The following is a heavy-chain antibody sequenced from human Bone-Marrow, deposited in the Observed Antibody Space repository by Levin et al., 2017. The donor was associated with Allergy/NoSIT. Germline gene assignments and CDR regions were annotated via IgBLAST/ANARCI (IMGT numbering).Heavy chain of an antibody. Sequence: GESLKISCKASGYTFTSYDINWVRQATGQGLEWMGWMNPNSGNTGYAQKFQGRVTMTRNTSISTAYMELSSLRSEDTAVYYCARAARKPNYDYVWGSYRRPTVYYFDYWGQGTLVTVSS. V-gene: IGHV1-8*01. D-gene: IGHD3-16*02. CDR2: MNPNSGNT. CDR1: GYTFTSYD. J-gene: IGHJ4*02. CDR3: ARAARKPNYDYVWGSYRRPTVYYFDY.